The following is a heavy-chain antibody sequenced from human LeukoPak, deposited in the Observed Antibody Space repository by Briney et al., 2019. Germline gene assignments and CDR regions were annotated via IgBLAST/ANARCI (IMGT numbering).Heavy chain of an antibody. CDR2: INSDGSTT. CDR1: GFTFSGYW. Sequence: GGSLRLSCAASGFTFSGYWMHWVRQAPGKGLVWVSRINSDGSTTSYADSVTGRFTISRDNAKNTLYLQMNSLRAEDTAVYYCARVIYSGWEGELSDWGQGTLVTVSS. J-gene: IGHJ4*02. V-gene: IGHV3-74*01. CDR3: ARVIYSGWEGELSD. D-gene: IGHD6-19*01.